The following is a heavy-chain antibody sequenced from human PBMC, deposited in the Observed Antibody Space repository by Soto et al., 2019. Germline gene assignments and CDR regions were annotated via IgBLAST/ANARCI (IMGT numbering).Heavy chain of an antibody. CDR2: IYYSGST. CDR3: ARDSPDIYSSGYYGMDV. CDR1: GGSISSGGYY. J-gene: IGHJ6*02. V-gene: IGHV4-31*03. D-gene: IGHD2-21*01. Sequence: SETLSLTCTVSGGSISSGGYYWSWIRQHPGKGLEWIGYIYYSGSTYYNPSLKSRVTISVDTSKNQFSLKLSSVTAADTAVYYCARDSPDIYSSGYYGMDVWGQGTTVTVSS.